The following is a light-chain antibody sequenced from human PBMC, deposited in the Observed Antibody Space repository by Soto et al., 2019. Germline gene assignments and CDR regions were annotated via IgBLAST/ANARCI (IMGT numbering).Light chain of an antibody. V-gene: IGLV2-8*01. J-gene: IGLJ3*02. CDR3: TSYVGSNIWV. Sequence: QSALTQPPSASGSPGQSVTISCTGTSSDVGAYKYVFWYQQYPGKAPKLMIYEVSKRPSGVPDRFSGSKSGNTASLTVSGLQAEDEADYYCTSYVGSNIWVFGGGTKVTVL. CDR2: EVS. CDR1: SSDVGAYKY.